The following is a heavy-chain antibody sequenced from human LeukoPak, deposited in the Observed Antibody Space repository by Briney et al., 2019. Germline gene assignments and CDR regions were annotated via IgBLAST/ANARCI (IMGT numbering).Heavy chain of an antibody. V-gene: IGHV4-34*01. CDR3: ARGEYSGSTYYFDY. J-gene: IGHJ4*02. D-gene: IGHD1-26*01. CDR2: INHSGST. CDR1: GGSFSGYY. Sequence: SETLSLTCAVYGGSFSGYYWSWIRQPPGKGLEWIGEINHSGSTNYNPSLKSRVTISVDTSKNQFSLKLSSVTAADTAVYYCARGEYSGSTYYFDYWGQGTLVTVSS.